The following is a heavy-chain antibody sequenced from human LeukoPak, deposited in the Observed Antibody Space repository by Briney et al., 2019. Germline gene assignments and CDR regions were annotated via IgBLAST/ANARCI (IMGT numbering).Heavy chain of an antibody. CDR1: GYTFTSYA. V-gene: IGHV1-3*01. D-gene: IGHD5-12*01. CDR3: ARRGGYSGYDYYYFDY. CDR2: INAGNGNT. Sequence: ASVKVSCKASGYTFTSYAMHWVRQAPGQRLEWMGWINAGNGNTKYSQKFQGRVTITADKSTSTAYMELSSLRSEDTAVYYCARRGGYSGYDYYYFDYWGQGTLVTVSS. J-gene: IGHJ4*02.